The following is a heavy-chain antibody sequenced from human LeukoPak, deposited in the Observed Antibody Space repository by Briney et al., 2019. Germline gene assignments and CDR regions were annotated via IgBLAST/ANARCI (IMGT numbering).Heavy chain of an antibody. Sequence: KPGGSLRLSCAASGFTFSSYSMNWVRQAPGKGLEWVSSISSSSSYIYYADSVKGRFTISRDNAKNSLYLQMNSLRAEDTAVYYCARHPGIAAAGIDYWGQGTLVTVSS. D-gene: IGHD6-13*01. J-gene: IGHJ4*02. CDR2: ISSSSSYI. CDR1: GFTFSSYS. CDR3: ARHPGIAAAGIDY. V-gene: IGHV3-21*01.